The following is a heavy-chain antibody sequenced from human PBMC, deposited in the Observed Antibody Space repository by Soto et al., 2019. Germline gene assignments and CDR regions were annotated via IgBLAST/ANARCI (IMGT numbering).Heavy chain of an antibody. Sequence: QAQLVQTGAEVKKPGASVKVSCEASGYTFTSYGISWVRQAPGQGLEWMGWISAYNGNTIYGRKFEVRVSMTVDTSPNIASMEFRGLRPDDTSLYCCARSGRGMTMIVVVPLEVWGQGNAVTVSS. J-gene: IGHJ6*02. CDR2: ISAYNGNT. V-gene: IGHV1-18*04. D-gene: IGHD3-22*01. CDR1: GYTFTSYG. CDR3: ARSGRGMTMIVVVPLEV.